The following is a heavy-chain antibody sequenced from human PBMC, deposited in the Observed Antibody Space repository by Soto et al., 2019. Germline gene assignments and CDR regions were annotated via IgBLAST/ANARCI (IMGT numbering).Heavy chain of an antibody. V-gene: IGHV3-30-3*01. D-gene: IGHD6-19*01. CDR2: ISYDGSNK. CDR1: GFTFSSYA. J-gene: IGHJ4*02. CDR3: ARADSSGWYWN. Sequence: QVQLVESGGGVVQPGSSLRLSCAASGFTFSSYAMHWVRQPPGKGLEWVAVISYDGSNKYYADSVKGRFTISSDISKHTLYLQMNSMRAEDTAVYYCARADSSGWYWNWGQGTMVIVSS.